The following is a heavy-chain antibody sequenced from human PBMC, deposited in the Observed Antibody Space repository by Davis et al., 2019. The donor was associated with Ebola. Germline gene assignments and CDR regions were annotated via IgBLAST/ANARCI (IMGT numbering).Heavy chain of an antibody. D-gene: IGHD6-13*01. CDR3: ARGGGSSSLDY. Sequence: MPSETLSLTCAVYGGSFSGYYWSWIRQPPGKGLEWIGVINHSGSTNYNPSLKSRVTISVDTSKNQFSLKLSSVTAADTAVYYCARGGGSSSLDYWGQGTLVTVSS. V-gene: IGHV4-34*01. CDR2: INHSGST. CDR1: GGSFSGYY. J-gene: IGHJ4*02.